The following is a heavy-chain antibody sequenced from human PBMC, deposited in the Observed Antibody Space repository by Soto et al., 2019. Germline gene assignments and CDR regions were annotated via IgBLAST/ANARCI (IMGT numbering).Heavy chain of an antibody. CDR2: IYYSGST. Sequence: PSETLSITCTVTGDSISNRSYYWGWIRQPPGKGLEGIGSIYYSGSTYNNPSLKSRVSMSVDTSKNQFSLKLRSVTAADTALYYCARQRTSVVTQAYFDSWGQGSLVTVSS. J-gene: IGHJ4*02. CDR3: ARQRTSVVTQAYFDS. CDR1: GDSISNRSYY. D-gene: IGHD2-21*02. V-gene: IGHV4-39*01.